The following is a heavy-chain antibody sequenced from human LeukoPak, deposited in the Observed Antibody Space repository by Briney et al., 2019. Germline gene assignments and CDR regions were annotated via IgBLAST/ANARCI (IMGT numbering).Heavy chain of an antibody. CDR1: GFTFDDYA. J-gene: IGHJ4*02. V-gene: IGHV3-9*03. CDR2: ISWNSGSI. CDR3: AKDIRIDYYDSRGLFDY. Sequence: GGSLRLSCAASGFTFDDYAMHWVRQAPGKGLESVSGISWNSGSIGYADSVKGRFTISRDNAKNSLYLQMNSLRADDMALYYCAKDIRIDYYDSRGLFDYWGQGTLVTVSS. D-gene: IGHD3-22*01.